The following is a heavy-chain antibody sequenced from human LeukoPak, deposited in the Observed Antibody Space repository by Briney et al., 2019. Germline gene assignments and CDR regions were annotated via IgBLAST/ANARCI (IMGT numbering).Heavy chain of an antibody. CDR1: GGSISSGGYS. J-gene: IGHJ4*02. D-gene: IGHD3-9*01. CDR2: IYHSGST. Sequence: SETLSLTCAVSGGSISSGGYSWSWIRQPPGKGLEWIGYIYHSGSTYYNPSLKSRVTISVDRSKNQFSLKLSSVTAADTAVYYCARSNGLRYYDILTGYYYFDYWGQGTLVTVSS. V-gene: IGHV4-30-2*01. CDR3: ARSNGLRYYDILTGYYYFDY.